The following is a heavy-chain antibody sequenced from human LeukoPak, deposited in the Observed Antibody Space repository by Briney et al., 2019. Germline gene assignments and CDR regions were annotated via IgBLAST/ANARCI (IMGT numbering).Heavy chain of an antibody. CDR1: GGSISSYY. CDR3: AAQDGYITTYFDY. V-gene: IGHV4-59*01. Sequence: PSETLSLTCTVSGGSISSYYWSWIRQPPGKGLEWRGYIYYSGSTNYNPSLKSRVTISVDKSKNQFSLKLSSVTAADTAVYYCAAQDGYITTYFDYWGQGTLVTVSS. D-gene: IGHD5-24*01. J-gene: IGHJ4*02. CDR2: IYYSGST.